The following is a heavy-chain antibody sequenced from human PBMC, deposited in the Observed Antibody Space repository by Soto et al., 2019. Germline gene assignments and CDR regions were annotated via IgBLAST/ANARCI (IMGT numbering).Heavy chain of an antibody. CDR2: IIPILGIA. Sequence: SVKVSCKASGGTFSSYTISWVRQAPGQGLEWMGRIIPILGIANYAQKFQGRVTITADKSTSTAYMELSSLRSEDTAVYYCARDPPTYYYGSGSRNIRFDPWGQGTLVTVSS. D-gene: IGHD3-10*01. J-gene: IGHJ5*02. V-gene: IGHV1-69*04. CDR1: GGTFSSYT. CDR3: ARDPPTYYYGSGSRNIRFDP.